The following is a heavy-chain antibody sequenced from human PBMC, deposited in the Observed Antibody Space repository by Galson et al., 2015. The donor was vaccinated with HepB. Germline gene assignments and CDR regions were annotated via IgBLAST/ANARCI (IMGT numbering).Heavy chain of an antibody. CDR1: GFTFINYA. V-gene: IGHV3-23*01. CDR2: ISGSGYTP. CDR3: AKVDYYGMAV. Sequence: SLRLSCAASGFTFINYAMNWVRQAPGKGLEWVSVISGSGYTPYYADSVRGRFTISRDNSKNTLYLQMNSLRADDTAVYYCAKVDYYGMAVWGQGTTVTVSS. J-gene: IGHJ6*02.